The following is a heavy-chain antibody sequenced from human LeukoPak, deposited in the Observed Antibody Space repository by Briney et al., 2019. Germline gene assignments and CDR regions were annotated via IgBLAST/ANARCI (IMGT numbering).Heavy chain of an antibody. CDR2: INVEGSRT. Sequence: GGSLRLSCAGSGFTLSKYWVHWVRQVPGKGLVWVPRINVEGSRTDYADSVRGRFTISRDNAKNTVYLQMNSLTAEDTAVYYCARSMSGSNDFWGQGTLVTVSS. J-gene: IGHJ4*02. CDR3: ARSMSGSNDF. CDR1: GFTLSKYW. V-gene: IGHV3-74*01. D-gene: IGHD4-11*01.